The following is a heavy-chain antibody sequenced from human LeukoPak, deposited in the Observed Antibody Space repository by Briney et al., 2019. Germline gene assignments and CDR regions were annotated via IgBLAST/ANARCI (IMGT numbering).Heavy chain of an antibody. D-gene: IGHD4-11*01. J-gene: IGHJ4*02. CDR3: ARLRDLGNYVGYFDY. CDR2: IYPGDSDT. Sequence: PGESLKISCKGSGNRFTNYWIGWARQMPGKGLEWMGIIYPGDSDTRYSPSFQGQVTLSAEQSISTAYLQWSSLKASDSAIYFCARLRDLGNYVGYFDYWGEGTLVTVSS. V-gene: IGHV5-51*01. CDR1: GNRFTNYW.